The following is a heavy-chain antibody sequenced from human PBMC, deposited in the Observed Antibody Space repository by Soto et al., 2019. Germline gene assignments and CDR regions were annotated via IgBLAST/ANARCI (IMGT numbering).Heavy chain of an antibody. CDR1: GYTLTALS. J-gene: IGHJ3*02. D-gene: IGHD3-10*01. Sequence: QVQLVQSGAEVKKPGASVKVSCRVSGYTLTALSIHWVRQTPEKGLEWLGGFLPEAGETVYAQKFQGRVTPTEDTSTDTAYMDLSGLRSEDTGLYYCATDRGDVFDIWGQGTMVTVSS. CDR2: FLPEAGET. CDR3: ATDRGDVFDI. V-gene: IGHV1-24*01.